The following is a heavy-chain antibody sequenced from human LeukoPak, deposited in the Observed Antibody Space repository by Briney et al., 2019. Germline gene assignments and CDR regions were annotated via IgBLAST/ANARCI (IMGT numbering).Heavy chain of an antibody. CDR1: GGTFSSYA. V-gene: IGHV1-69*06. CDR3: ARERGDGYNYHH. D-gene: IGHD5-24*01. J-gene: IGHJ4*02. CDR2: IIPIFGTA. Sequence: ASVKVSCTASGGTFSSYAISWVRQAPGQGLEWMGGIIPIFGTANYAQKFQGRVTITADKSTSTAYMELSSLRSEDTAVYYCARERGDGYNYHHWGQGTLVTVSS.